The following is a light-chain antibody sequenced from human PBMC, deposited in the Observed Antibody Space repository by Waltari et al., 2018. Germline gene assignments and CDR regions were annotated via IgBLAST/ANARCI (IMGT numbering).Light chain of an antibody. Sequence: QSVLTQPPSVSGAPGQRVAIPCTGSGSNIGAYDVHWYQQHPGKAPKLLIYGVNTRPVGVPDRFSGSQFGTSASLAITGLQAEDEADYYCQSYDPDLSVVFGGGTKLTVL. V-gene: IGLV1-40*01. CDR3: QSYDPDLSVV. CDR2: GVN. CDR1: GSNIGAYD. J-gene: IGLJ2*01.